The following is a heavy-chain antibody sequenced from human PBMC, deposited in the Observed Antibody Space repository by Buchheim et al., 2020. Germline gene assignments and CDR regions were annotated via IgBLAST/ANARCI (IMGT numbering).Heavy chain of an antibody. CDR1: GFTFSSYG. D-gene: IGHD3-10*01. CDR3: ARDFGVRGGFDY. Sequence: QVQLVESGGGVVQPGRSLRLSCAASGFTFSSYGMHWVRQAPGTGLEWVAVIWYDGSNKYYADSVKGRFTISRDNSKNTLYLQMNSLRAEDTAVYYCARDFGVRGGFDYWGQGTL. CDR2: IWYDGSNK. J-gene: IGHJ4*02. V-gene: IGHV3-33*01.